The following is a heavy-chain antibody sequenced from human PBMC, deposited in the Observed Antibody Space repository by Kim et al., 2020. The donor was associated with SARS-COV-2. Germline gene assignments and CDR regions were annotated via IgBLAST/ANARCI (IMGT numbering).Heavy chain of an antibody. Sequence: SETLSLTCTVSGGSISSYYWSWIRQPPGKGLEWIGYIYYSGSTNYNPSLKSRVTISVDTSKNQFSLKLSSVTAADTAVYYCARDTGNYWGQGTLVTVSS. D-gene: IGHD4-17*01. J-gene: IGHJ4*02. V-gene: IGHV4-59*01. CDR2: IYYSGST. CDR1: GGSISSYY. CDR3: ARDTGNY.